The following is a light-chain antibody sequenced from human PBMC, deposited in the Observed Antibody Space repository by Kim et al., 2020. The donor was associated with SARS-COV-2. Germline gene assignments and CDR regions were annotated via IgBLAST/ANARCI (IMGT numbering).Light chain of an antibody. CDR2: DVS. CDR3: SSYTDRNTVI. CDR1: ISDIGNYNY. V-gene: IGLV2-14*04. Sequence: GHPITISCTGTISDIGNYNYHSWYQQHPGTAPKLMIYDVSKRPSGASNRFSGSKSGNTASLTISGLQAEDEADYYCSSYTDRNTVIFGGGTKLTVL. J-gene: IGLJ2*01.